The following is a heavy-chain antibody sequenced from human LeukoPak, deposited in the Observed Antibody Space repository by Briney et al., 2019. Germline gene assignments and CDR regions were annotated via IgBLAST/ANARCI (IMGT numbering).Heavy chain of an antibody. CDR2: INSDGSST. Sequence: GGSLRLSCAASGFTFSSYWMHWVRQAPGKGLVWVSRINSDGSSTSYADSVKGRFTISRDNAKNTLYLQMNSLRAEDTAVYYCVRGRLRYYDILTGYYPGAYWGQGTLVTVSS. D-gene: IGHD3-9*01. CDR3: VRGRLRYYDILTGYYPGAY. J-gene: IGHJ4*02. CDR1: GFTFSSYW. V-gene: IGHV3-74*01.